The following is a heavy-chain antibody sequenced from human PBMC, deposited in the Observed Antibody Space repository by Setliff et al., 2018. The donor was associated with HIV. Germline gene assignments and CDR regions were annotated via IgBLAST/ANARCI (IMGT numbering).Heavy chain of an antibody. D-gene: IGHD3-10*01. CDR3: ARVRGGTSRGFLDF. CDR2: THISGIT. V-gene: IGHV4-4*08. CDR1: GASISTYY. J-gene: IGHJ4*02. Sequence: LSLTCTVSGASISTYYWSWIRQPPGKGLEWIGYTHISGITNYNPSLKSRLTISVDTSKTQFSLKLNSVTAADTAVYYCARVRGGTSRGFLDFWGQGTLVPSPQ.